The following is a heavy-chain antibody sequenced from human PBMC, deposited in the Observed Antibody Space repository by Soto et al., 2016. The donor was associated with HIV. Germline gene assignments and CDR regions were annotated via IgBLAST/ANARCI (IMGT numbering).Heavy chain of an antibody. Sequence: QVQLVQSGAEVKKPGASVKVSCKASGYTFTSYDINWVRQATGQGLEWMGWMNPNSGNTGYAQKFQGRVTITRNSSISTAYMELSSLRSEDTAVYYCAKGRRIGGAGQGWFDPVGPGNPGHRLL. V-gene: IGHV1-8*03. CDR1: GYTFTSYD. J-gene: IGHJ5*02. CDR3: AKGRRIGGAGQGWFDP. D-gene: IGHD2-15*01. CDR2: MNPNSGNT.